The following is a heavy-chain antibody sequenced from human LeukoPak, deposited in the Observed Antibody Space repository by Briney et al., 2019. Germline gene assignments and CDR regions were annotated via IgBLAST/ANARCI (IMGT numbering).Heavy chain of an antibody. CDR1: GFTFSSYG. CDR3: ANQGGTLNWFDP. V-gene: IGHV3-30*02. CDR2: IRYDGSNK. Sequence: GGSLRLSCAASGFTFSSYGMHWVRQAPGKGLEWVAFIRYDGSNKYYADSVKGRFTISRDNSKNTLYLQMNSLRAEDTAVYYCANQGGTLNWFDPWGQGTLVTVSS. D-gene: IGHD1-1*01. J-gene: IGHJ5*02.